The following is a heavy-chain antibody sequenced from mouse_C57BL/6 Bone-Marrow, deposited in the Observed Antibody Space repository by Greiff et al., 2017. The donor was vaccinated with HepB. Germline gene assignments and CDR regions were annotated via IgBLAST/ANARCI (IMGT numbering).Heavy chain of an antibody. J-gene: IGHJ2*01. Sequence: EVQLVESEGGLVQPGSSIKLSCTASGFTFSDYYMAWVRQVPEKGLEWVANINYDGSSTYYLDSLKSRLIISRDNAKNILYLQMSSLKSEDTATYYWARVNYYGSFDYWGQGTTLTVSS. D-gene: IGHD1-1*01. CDR3: ARVNYYGSFDY. CDR1: GFTFSDYY. CDR2: INYDGSST. V-gene: IGHV5-16*01.